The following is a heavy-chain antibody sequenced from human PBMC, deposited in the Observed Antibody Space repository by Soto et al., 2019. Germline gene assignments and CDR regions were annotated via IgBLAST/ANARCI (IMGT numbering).Heavy chain of an antibody. CDR3: ARHTAMVAGDF. Sequence: QVQLVQSGAEVTKPGASVKVSCKASGYTFTSYDINWVRQATGQRPEWMGWMNPNSGNAGYAEKFQGRVTMTRDTSISTAYMELSGLTSDDTAVYYCARHTAMVAGDFWGQGTLVTVS. V-gene: IGHV1-8*01. CDR2: MNPNSGNA. J-gene: IGHJ4*02. D-gene: IGHD5-18*01. CDR1: GYTFTSYD.